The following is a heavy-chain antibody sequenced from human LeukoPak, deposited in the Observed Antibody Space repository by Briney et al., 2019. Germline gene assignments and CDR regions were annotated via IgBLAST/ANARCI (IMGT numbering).Heavy chain of an antibody. D-gene: IGHD3-10*01. V-gene: IGHV4-4*07. CDR2: IFASGST. CDR1: GGSISSYY. CDR3: ARHSAMDV. J-gene: IGHJ6*04. Sequence: SETLSLTCTVSGGSISSYYWSWIRQPAGKGLEWIGRIFASGSTNSNPSLKSRVTMSVDTSKNRFSLNLSSVTAADTAVYYCARHSAMDVWGKGTMVTVSS.